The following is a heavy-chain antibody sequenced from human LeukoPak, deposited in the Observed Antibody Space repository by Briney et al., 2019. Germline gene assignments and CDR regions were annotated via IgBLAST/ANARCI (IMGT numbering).Heavy chain of an antibody. CDR3: ARCASTSCYNFDY. CDR2: IYTTGST. V-gene: IGHV4-61*09. Sequence: SQTLSLTCTVSGGSINSGSYYWNWIRQSAGKGLECIGHIYTTGSTNCNPSLKSRVTTPLDTSKNQFSLKLNSVTAADTAVYYCARCASTSCYNFDYWGQGSLVTVSS. CDR1: GGSINSGSYY. D-gene: IGHD2-2*02. J-gene: IGHJ4*02.